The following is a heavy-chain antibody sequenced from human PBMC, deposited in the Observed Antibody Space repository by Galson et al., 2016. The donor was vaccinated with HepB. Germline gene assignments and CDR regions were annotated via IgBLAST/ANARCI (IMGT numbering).Heavy chain of an antibody. CDR1: GGSISYYY. Sequence: SETLSLTCSVSGGSISYYYWSWIRQSPGKGLEWIGYIFHSRSTKYNPSLKSRVSMSVDTSKNQFSLKLSSLTAADTAVYYCAREFMAPPGTFARYIYFDYWGQGTLVTVSS. V-gene: IGHV4-59*01. D-gene: IGHD6-13*01. J-gene: IGHJ4*02. CDR2: IFHSRST. CDR3: AREFMAPPGTFARYIYFDY.